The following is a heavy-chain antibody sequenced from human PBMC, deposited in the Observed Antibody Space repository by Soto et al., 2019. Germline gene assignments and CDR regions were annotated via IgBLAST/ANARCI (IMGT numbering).Heavy chain of an antibody. CDR3: ASSDQARPYYFDY. CDR2: IYYSGST. CDR1: GGSISSGDYY. J-gene: IGHJ4*02. Sequence: SETLSLSCTVSGGSISSGDYYWSWIRQPPGKGLEWIGYIYYSGSTYYNPSLKSRVTISVDTSKNQFSLKLSSVTAADTAVYYCASSDQARPYYFDYWGQGTLVTVSS. V-gene: IGHV4-30-4*01.